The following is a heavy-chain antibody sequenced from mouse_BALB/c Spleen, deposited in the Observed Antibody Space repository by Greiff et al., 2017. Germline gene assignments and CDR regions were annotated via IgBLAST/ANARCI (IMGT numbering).Heavy chain of an antibody. Sequence: EVMLVESGGGLVQPGGSRKLSCAASGFTFSSFGMHWVRQAPEKGLEWVAYISSGSSTIYYADTVKGRFTISRDNPKNTLFLQMTSLRSEDTAMYYCARGGGYYGYDFDYWGQGTTLTVSS. CDR2: ISSGSSTI. CDR3: ARGGGYYGYDFDY. J-gene: IGHJ2*01. D-gene: IGHD2-2*01. V-gene: IGHV5-17*02. CDR1: GFTFSSFG.